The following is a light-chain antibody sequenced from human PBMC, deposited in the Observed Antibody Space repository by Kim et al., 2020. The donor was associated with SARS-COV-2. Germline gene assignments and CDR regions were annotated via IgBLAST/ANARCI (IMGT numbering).Light chain of an antibody. CDR1: SSYAGSYTY. Sequence: SVTLPGTGTSSYAGSYTYVSWYQQHPGRAPKLMIYAVTGRPPGVSDRFSGSKSGNTASLTISGLQAEDEADYYCSSFRSTNTVVFGGGTQLTVL. CDR2: AVT. CDR3: SSFRSTNTVV. J-gene: IGLJ2*01. V-gene: IGLV2-14*03.